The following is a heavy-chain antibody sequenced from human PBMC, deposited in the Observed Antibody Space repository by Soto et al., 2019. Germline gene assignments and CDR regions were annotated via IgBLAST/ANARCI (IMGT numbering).Heavy chain of an antibody. CDR2: IYSGGST. CDR3: AGGSGVPYYHGAFDI. V-gene: IGHV3-53*04. CDR1: GFTVSSNY. Sequence: GGSLRLSCAASGFTVSSNYMSWVRQAPGKGLEWVSVIYSGGSTYYADSVKGRFTISRHNSKNTLYLQMNSLRAEDTAVYYCAGGSGVPYYHGAFDIWGQGTMVTVSS. J-gene: IGHJ3*02. D-gene: IGHD3-10*01.